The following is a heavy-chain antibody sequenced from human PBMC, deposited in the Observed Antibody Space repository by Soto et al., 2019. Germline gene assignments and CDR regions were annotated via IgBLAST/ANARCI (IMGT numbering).Heavy chain of an antibody. CDR1: GGSFSGYY. Sequence: QVQLQQWGAGLLKPSETLALTCAVYGGSFSGYYWSWIRQPPGKGLEWIGESNHSGSTNHNPSLKSRVTISVDTSKNQFSLKLSSVTAADTAVYYCARCRRGFVDWRHTGGYYGMDAWGQGTTVTVSS. CDR3: ARCRRGFVDWRHTGGYYGMDA. J-gene: IGHJ6*02. D-gene: IGHD3-3*01. V-gene: IGHV4-34*01. CDR2: SNHSGST.